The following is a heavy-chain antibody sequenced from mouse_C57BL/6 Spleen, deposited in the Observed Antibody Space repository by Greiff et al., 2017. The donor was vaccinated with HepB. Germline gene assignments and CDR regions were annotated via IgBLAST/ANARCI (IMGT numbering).Heavy chain of an antibody. CDR2: ISSGSSTI. CDR1: GFTFSDYG. CDR3: ARAGDDGYYLYYFDY. V-gene: IGHV5-17*01. J-gene: IGHJ2*01. D-gene: IGHD2-3*01. Sequence: DVQLVESGGGLVKPGGSLKLSCAASGFTFSDYGMHWVRQAPEKGLEWVAYISSGSSTIYYADTVKGRFTISRDNAKNTLFLQMTSLRSEDTAMYYCARAGDDGYYLYYFDYWGQGTTLTVSS.